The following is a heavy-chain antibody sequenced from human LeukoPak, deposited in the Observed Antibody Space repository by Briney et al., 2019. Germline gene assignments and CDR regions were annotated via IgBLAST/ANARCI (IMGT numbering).Heavy chain of an antibody. J-gene: IGHJ4*02. Sequence: GGSLRLSCAASGFTFSSYAMSWVRQAPGKGLEWVSAISGSGGSTYYADSVKGRFTISRDNSKNTLYPQMNSLRAEDTAVYYCAKAWGYYDSSGYPFDYWGQGTLVTVSS. CDR1: GFTFSSYA. CDR2: ISGSGGST. D-gene: IGHD3-22*01. V-gene: IGHV3-23*01. CDR3: AKAWGYYDSSGYPFDY.